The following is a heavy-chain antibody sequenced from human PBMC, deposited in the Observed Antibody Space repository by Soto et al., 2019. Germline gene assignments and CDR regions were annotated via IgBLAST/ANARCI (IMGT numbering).Heavy chain of an antibody. V-gene: IGHV3-23*01. CDR2: ISSDGGGR. D-gene: IGHD6-19*01. CDR3: AGMQWLLQAWFDP. Sequence: EVQLLESGGDLVQPGGSLRLSCAASGLTFRMFAFSWDRQAPGKGLEWVSTISSDGGGRYYADSVRGRFTISRDNINHTVILEMNSLRPDDTATYYCAGMQWLLQAWFDPWGQGTLVIVSS. J-gene: IGHJ5*02. CDR1: GLTFRMFA.